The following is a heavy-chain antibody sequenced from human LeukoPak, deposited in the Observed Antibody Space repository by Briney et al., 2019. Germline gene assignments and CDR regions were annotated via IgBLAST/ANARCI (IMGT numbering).Heavy chain of an antibody. CDR3: ARVRGRKDYYDSTGYLDY. CDR1: GYTFTANF. CDR2: INPKIGGT. V-gene: IGHV1-2*02. D-gene: IGHD3-22*01. J-gene: IGHJ4*02. Sequence: ASVKVSCKASGYTFTANFIHWVRQAPGQGPEWIGWINPKIGGTNYAPKFQGRVTVTRDTSINTVYMEPSSLRSDDTAIYYCARVRGRKDYYDSTGYLDYWGQGTLVTVSS.